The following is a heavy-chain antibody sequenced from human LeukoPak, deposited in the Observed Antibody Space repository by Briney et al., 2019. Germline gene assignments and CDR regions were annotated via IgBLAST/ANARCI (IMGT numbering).Heavy chain of an antibody. CDR2: IIPILGIA. D-gene: IGHD2-21*02. V-gene: IGHV1-69*04. J-gene: IGHJ6*02. CDR1: GRTFSSYA. Sequence: GASVKLSCKASGRTFSSYAISWVRQAPGQGLEWMGRIIPILGIANYAQKFQGRVTITADKSTSTAYMELSSLRSEDTAVYYCAATYCGGDCYSYYYYGMDVWGQGTTVTVSS. CDR3: AATYCGGDCYSYYYYGMDV.